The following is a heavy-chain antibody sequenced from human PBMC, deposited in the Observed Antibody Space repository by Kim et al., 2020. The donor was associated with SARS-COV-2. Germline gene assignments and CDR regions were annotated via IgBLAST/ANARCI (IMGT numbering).Heavy chain of an antibody. Sequence: SQTLSLTCAISGDSVSSNSAAWNWIRQSPSRGLEWLGRTYYRSKWYSDSAVSVKSRITIDPDTSKNQFSLQLNSVTPEDTAVYYCARGQQLVAAFDIWGQGTMVTVSS. D-gene: IGHD6-13*01. V-gene: IGHV6-1*01. CDR2: TYYRSKWYS. CDR3: ARGQQLVAAFDI. CDR1: GDSVSSNSAA. J-gene: IGHJ3*02.